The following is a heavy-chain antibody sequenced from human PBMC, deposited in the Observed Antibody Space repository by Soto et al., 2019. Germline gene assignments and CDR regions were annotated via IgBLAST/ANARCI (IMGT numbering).Heavy chain of an antibody. V-gene: IGHV3-74*01. Sequence: ELHLVESGGGLVQQGGSLRLSCEASEITITDYWMHWVRQAPGKGLEWVSRIKFDASTTNNADSVKGRFTISRDNAKNTLYLQMNSLRVEDTAVYYCVRGVPGHYGFDMWGQGTMVTVSS. CDR1: EITITDYW. CDR2: IKFDASTT. CDR3: VRGVPGHYGFDM. D-gene: IGHD1-1*01. J-gene: IGHJ3*02.